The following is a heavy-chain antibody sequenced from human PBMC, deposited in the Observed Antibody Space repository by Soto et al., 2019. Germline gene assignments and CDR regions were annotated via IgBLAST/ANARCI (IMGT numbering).Heavy chain of an antibody. Sequence: EVQLVESGGGLVKPGGSLRLSCAASGFTFNNAWMNWVRQAPGKGLEWVGRIRSKAEGGTTDYAASVKDRFTISRDDSKNTLHLQMNSLKIEDTAVYYCTTEPDYSNYFDYWGQGTLVTVSS. V-gene: IGHV3-15*07. CDR3: TTEPDYSNYFDY. D-gene: IGHD4-4*01. CDR2: IRSKAEGGTT. CDR1: GFTFNNAW. J-gene: IGHJ4*02.